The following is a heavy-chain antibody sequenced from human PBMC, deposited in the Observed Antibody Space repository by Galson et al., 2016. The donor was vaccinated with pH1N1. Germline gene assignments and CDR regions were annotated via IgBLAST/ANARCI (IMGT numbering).Heavy chain of an antibody. D-gene: IGHD3-10*01. CDR1: GVSISSHY. V-gene: IGHV4-59*11. J-gene: IGHJ4*02. CDR2: IYHSGSS. Sequence: SETLSLTCNVSGVSISSHYWTWIRQPPGKGLEWLGYIYHSGSSNSNASLKRRLTISLDMSKNQYSLRLKSVTAADTAVYYCARGNGAVLDFWGQGILVTVSA. CDR3: ARGNGAVLDF.